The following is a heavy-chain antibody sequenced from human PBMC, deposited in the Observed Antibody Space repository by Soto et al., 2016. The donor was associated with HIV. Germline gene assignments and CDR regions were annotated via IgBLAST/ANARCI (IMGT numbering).Heavy chain of an antibody. CDR1: GGFSTNG. Sequence: QVQLIQSGAEVKKPGSSVNVSCKASGGFSTNGISWVRQAPGQGLQWLGTIIPVLGIPKYAPTFQGRVKFTADKSTTTVYMEMSGLRSEDTAMYYCARVDQRSRETPTTMPQYYYLMDVWGKGTTVTVSS. D-gene: IGHD2-2*01. J-gene: IGHJ6*03. CDR2: IIPVLGIP. V-gene: IGHV1-69*04. CDR3: ARVDQRSRETPTTMPQYYYLMDV.